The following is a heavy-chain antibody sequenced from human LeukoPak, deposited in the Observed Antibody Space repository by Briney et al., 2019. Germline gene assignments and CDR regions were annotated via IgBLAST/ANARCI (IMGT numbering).Heavy chain of an antibody. D-gene: IGHD5-18*01. CDR2: ISGSGGST. J-gene: IGHJ4*02. CDR1: GFTFSTHA. V-gene: IGHV3-23*01. CDR3: AKNQLGYSYGSSYFDY. Sequence: GGSLRLSCAASGFTFSTHATNWVRQAPGKGLEWVSTISGSGGSTYYADSVKGRFTISRDNSKNTLYLQMNSLRAEDTAVYYCAKNQLGYSYGSSYFDYWGQGTLVTVSS.